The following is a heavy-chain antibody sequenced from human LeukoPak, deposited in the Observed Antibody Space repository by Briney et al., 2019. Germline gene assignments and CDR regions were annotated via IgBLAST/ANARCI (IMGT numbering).Heavy chain of an antibody. J-gene: IGHJ4*02. D-gene: IGHD3-22*01. CDR3: SSLYYYDSSGYTIFDY. CDR1: GFTFSSYA. Sequence: PGGSLRLSCAASGFTFSSYAMSWVRQAPGKGLEWVSAISGSGRSTYYADSVKGRFTISRDNSKNTLYLQMNSPRAEDTAVYYCSSLYYYDSSGYTIFDYWGQGTLVTVSS. CDR2: ISGSGRST. V-gene: IGHV3-23*01.